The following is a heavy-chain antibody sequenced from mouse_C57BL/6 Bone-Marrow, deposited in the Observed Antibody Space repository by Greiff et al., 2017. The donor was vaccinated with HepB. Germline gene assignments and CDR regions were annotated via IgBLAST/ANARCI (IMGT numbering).Heavy chain of an antibody. V-gene: IGHV1-15*01. CDR3: TGVYYEWFAY. Sequence: VQLQQSGAELVRPGASVTLSCKASGYTFTDYEMHWVKQTPVHGLEWIGAIDPETGGTAYNQKFKGKAILTAYKSSSTAYMELRSLTSEDSAVYYCTGVYYEWFAYWGQGTLVTVSA. D-gene: IGHD2-4*01. CDR1: GYTFTDYE. CDR2: IDPETGGT. J-gene: IGHJ3*01.